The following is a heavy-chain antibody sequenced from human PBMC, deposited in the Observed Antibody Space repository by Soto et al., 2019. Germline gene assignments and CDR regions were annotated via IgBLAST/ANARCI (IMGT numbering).Heavy chain of an antibody. Sequence: PSETLSLTCPVSGGSIISSCYYWGWLRPPPGKGLEWIGCIYYSGSTYYTPSLKSRVTMSVDTSKNQFSPKLSSVTAADTAVYYCARYSSGWEYYFDYWGQGTLVTVSS. D-gene: IGHD6-19*01. CDR3: ARYSSGWEYYFDY. V-gene: IGHV4-39*01. CDR1: GGSIISSCYY. J-gene: IGHJ4*02. CDR2: IYYSGST.